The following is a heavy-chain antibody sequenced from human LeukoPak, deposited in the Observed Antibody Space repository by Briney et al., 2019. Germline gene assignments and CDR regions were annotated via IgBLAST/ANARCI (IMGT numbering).Heavy chain of an antibody. D-gene: IGHD2-15*01. V-gene: IGHV3-74*01. J-gene: IGHJ6*02. CDR3: ARDCSGGSCYWYYYGMDV. CDR2: IYSDGSST. CDR1: GFTVSTYW. Sequence: GGSLRLSCAASGFTVSTYWMHWVRQAPGKGLEWVSRIYSDGSSTRYADSVKGRFTISRDNAKNSLYLQMNSLRAEDTAVYYCARDCSGGSCYWYYYGMDVWGQGTTVTVSS.